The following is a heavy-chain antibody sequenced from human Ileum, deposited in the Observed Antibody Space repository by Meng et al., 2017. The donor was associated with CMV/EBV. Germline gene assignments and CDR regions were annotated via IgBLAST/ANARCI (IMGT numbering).Heavy chain of an antibody. CDR2: ISPIFRTS. CDR3: ATSGRGPKYYFDY. D-gene: IGHD1-14*01. Sequence: QVRPWQSWAEVKKPGSAGKVSCESSGGTFSSNAISWVRHAPGQGLEWMGVISPIFRTSNYAQKFQGRLTITADESTSTAYMELSSLTSGDTAVYYCATSGRGPKYYFDYWGQGTLVTVSS. J-gene: IGHJ4*02. CDR1: GGTFSSNA. V-gene: IGHV1-69*12.